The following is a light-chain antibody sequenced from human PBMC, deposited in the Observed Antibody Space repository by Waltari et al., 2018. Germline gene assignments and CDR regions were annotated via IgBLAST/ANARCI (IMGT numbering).Light chain of an antibody. CDR3: ATWDNSLSEVV. CDR2: DNN. CDR1: ISHIGHYY. J-gene: IGLJ2*01. V-gene: IGLV1-51*01. Sequence: QSVLTQPPSVSAAPGQKVTISCSGSISHIGHYYVSWYHQRPGAAPKLLIYDNNKRPSGIPDRFSASKSGTSATLGITGLQIGDEADYYCATWDNSLSEVVFGGGTKLTVL.